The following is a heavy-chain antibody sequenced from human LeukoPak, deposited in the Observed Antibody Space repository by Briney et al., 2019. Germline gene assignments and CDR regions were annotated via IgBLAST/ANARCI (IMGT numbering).Heavy chain of an antibody. V-gene: IGHV3-7*01. Sequence: FLRRSCAAPGLSCISFAMTWVSQAPGKGLDLVANIKQDGTERYSVDSVKGRFTISRDNAKNSLSLQMNSLRAEDTAVYYCARRTTVVTRADAFDMWGQGTMVTVS. J-gene: IGHJ3*02. CDR2: IKQDGTER. CDR1: GLSCISFA. CDR3: ARRTTVVTRADAFDM. D-gene: IGHD4-23*01.